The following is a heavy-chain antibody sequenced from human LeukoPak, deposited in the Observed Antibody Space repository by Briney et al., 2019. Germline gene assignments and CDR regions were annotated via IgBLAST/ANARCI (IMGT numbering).Heavy chain of an antibody. CDR3: ARGRRYSYGYFGY. J-gene: IGHJ4*02. CDR2: IWYDGSNK. Sequence: HPGGSLRLSCAASGFTFSSYGMHWVRQAPGKGLEWVAVIWYDGSNKYYADSVKGRFTISRDNSKHTLYLQMNSLRVEDTAVYYCARGRRYSYGYFGYWGQGTLVTVSS. D-gene: IGHD5-18*01. CDR1: GFTFSSYG. V-gene: IGHV3-33*01.